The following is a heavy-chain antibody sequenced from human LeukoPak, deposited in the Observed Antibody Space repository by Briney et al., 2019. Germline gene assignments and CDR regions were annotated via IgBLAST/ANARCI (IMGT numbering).Heavy chain of an antibody. CDR3: AWGDQFAGQY. D-gene: IGHD3-10*01. Sequence: PGGSLRLSCAASGFTFSTYWMSWVRQAPGKGLEWVASIHQDGNEKYYVDSVKGRFTISRDNAKNSLYLQMNSLRAEDTAVYYCAWGDQFAGQYWGQGTLVSVSS. CDR1: GFTFSTYW. CDR2: IHQDGNEK. J-gene: IGHJ4*02. V-gene: IGHV3-7*04.